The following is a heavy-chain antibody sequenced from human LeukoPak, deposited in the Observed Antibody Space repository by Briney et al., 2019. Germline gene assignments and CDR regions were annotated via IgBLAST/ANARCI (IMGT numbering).Heavy chain of an antibody. J-gene: IGHJ5*02. V-gene: IGHV4-39*07. CDR3: ANYRGMQSEVDTAMVVPFHWFDP. Sequence: PSETLSLTCTVSGGSISSSSYYWGWIRQPPGKGLEWIGSIYYSGSTYYNPSLKSRVTISVDTSKNQFSLKLSSVTAADTAVYYCANYRGMQSEVDTAMVVPFHWFDPWGQGTLVTVSS. CDR2: IYYSGST. D-gene: IGHD5-18*01. CDR1: GGSISSSSYY.